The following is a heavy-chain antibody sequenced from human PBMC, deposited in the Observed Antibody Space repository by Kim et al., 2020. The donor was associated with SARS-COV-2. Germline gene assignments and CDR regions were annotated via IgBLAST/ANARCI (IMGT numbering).Heavy chain of an antibody. V-gene: IGHV3-30-3*01. CDR3: AREHGSGLDY. D-gene: IGHD6-19*01. CDR2: NK. Sequence: NKYYADYVKGRFTISGENSKNPLYLQMNSRRAEDTAVYYCAREHGSGLDYWGQGTLVTVSS. J-gene: IGHJ4*02.